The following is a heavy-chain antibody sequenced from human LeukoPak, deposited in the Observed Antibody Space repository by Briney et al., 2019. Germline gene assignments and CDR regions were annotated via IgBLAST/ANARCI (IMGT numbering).Heavy chain of an antibody. J-gene: IGHJ3*02. D-gene: IGHD4-17*01. CDR1: GYTFTSYG. CDR2: ISAYNGNT. V-gene: IGHV1-18*01. CDR3: ARSGRDYGDYPRRRVGAFDI. Sequence: GASVKVSCKASGYTFTSYGISWVRQAPGQGLEWMGWISAYNGNTNYAQKLQGRVTMTTDTSTSTAYMELRSLRSDDTAVYYCARSGRDYGDYPRRRVGAFDIWGQGTMVTVSS.